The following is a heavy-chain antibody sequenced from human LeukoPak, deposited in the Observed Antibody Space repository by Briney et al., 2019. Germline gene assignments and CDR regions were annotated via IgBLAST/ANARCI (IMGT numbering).Heavy chain of an antibody. Sequence: ASVKVSCKASGYTFTGYYMHWVRQAPGQGLEWMGWINPNSGGTNYAQKFQGRVTMTRDTSISTAYMELSRLRSDDTAVYYCARVSDSSGYFRGYFDYWGQGTLVTVSS. CDR1: GYTFTGYY. V-gene: IGHV1-2*02. D-gene: IGHD3-22*01. CDR2: INPNSGGT. J-gene: IGHJ4*02. CDR3: ARVSDSSGYFRGYFDY.